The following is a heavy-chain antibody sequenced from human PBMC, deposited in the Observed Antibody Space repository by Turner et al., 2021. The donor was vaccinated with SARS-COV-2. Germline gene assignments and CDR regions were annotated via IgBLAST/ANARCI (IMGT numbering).Heavy chain of an antibody. D-gene: IGHD3-10*01. V-gene: IGHV3-33*01. J-gene: IGHJ6*03. Sequence: QVQLVASGGDVVQPGRSLRLPSAAYGFTFSSYGMHWVRQAPGKGLEWVAVIWYDGSNKVYADSVKGRFTISRDNSKNTLYLQMSSLRAEDTAVYYCARARYGSGSVLGYYMDVWGKGTTVTVSS. CDR3: ARARYGSGSVLGYYMDV. CDR1: GFTFSSYG. CDR2: IWYDGSNK.